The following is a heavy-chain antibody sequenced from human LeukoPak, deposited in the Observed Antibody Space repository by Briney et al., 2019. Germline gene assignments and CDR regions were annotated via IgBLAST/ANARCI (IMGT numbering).Heavy chain of an antibody. D-gene: IGHD3-10*01. CDR2: ISSSGSTI. Sequence: GSLRVSCAASGFTFSSYEMNWVRQAPGKGLEWVSYISSSGSTIYYADSVKGRFTISRDNAKNSLYLQMNSLRAEDTAVYYCARDEWLGGFDPWGQGTLVTVSS. J-gene: IGHJ5*02. CDR1: GFTFSSYE. CDR3: ARDEWLGGFDP. V-gene: IGHV3-48*03.